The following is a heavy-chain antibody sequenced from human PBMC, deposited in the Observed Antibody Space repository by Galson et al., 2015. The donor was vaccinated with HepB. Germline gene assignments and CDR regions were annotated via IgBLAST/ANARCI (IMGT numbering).Heavy chain of an antibody. CDR2: IAYDGNKE. V-gene: IGHV3-30*04. CDR3: ARDPVIYSSGPNWFDP. J-gene: IGHJ5*02. CDR1: GFTFSSHA. Sequence: SLRLSCAASGFTFSSHAMHWVRQAPGKGLEWVAIIAYDGNKEYYPDSVKGRFTISRDNSKNTVYLQMNSLRAEDTAVYYCARDPVIYSSGPNWFDPWGQGILVTVSS. D-gene: IGHD6-19*01.